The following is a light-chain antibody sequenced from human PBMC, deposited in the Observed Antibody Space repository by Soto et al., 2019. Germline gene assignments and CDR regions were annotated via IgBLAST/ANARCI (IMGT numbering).Light chain of an antibody. CDR1: QSISTY. Sequence: EIVLTQSPATLSLSPGERATLFCRANQSISTYLAWYQQKSGQAPRLLIYDASNRATGIPARFSGGGSGTDFTLTVSSLEPEDFAVYYCQQRSNWPPTFGQGTKLEI. CDR3: QQRSNWPPT. V-gene: IGKV3-11*01. J-gene: IGKJ2*01. CDR2: DAS.